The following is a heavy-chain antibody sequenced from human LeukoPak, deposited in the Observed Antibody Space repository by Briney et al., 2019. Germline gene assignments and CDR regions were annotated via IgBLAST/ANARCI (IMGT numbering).Heavy chain of an antibody. Sequence: PSETLSLTCTVSGDSISSYHWSWIRQPAGKGLEWIGRIKTSGSTNCNPALKSRVTMSVDTSKNQFTLKLSSVSAADTAVYYCGRAGPGSSNWLNDRGQGTLVTVSS. CDR2: IKTSGST. D-gene: IGHD6-13*01. CDR3: GRAGPGSSNWLND. V-gene: IGHV4-4*07. CDR1: GDSISSYH. J-gene: IGHJ4*02.